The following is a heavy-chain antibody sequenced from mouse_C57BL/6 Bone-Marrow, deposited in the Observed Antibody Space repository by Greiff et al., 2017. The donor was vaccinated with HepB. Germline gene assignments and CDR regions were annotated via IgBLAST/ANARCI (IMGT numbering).Heavy chain of an antibody. D-gene: IGHD1-1*02. J-gene: IGHJ1*03. CDR3: AILWARRGYFDV. CDR1: GYTFTSYW. Sequence: QVQLQQPGAELVKPGASVKLSCKASGYTFTSYWMHWVKQRPGRGLEWIGRIDPNSGGTKYNEKFKSKATLTVDKPSSTAYMQLSSLTSEYSAVYYCAILWARRGYFDVWGTGTTVTVSS. CDR2: IDPNSGGT. V-gene: IGHV1-72*01.